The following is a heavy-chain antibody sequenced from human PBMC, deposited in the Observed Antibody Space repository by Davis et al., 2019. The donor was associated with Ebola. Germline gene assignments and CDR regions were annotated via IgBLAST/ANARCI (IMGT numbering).Heavy chain of an antibody. D-gene: IGHD2-15*01. CDR1: GFTFSSYS. CDR3: ARGYCSGGNCYWAFDY. V-gene: IGHV3-21*01. CDR2: ISSSGHM. J-gene: IGHJ4*02. Sequence: GESLKISCAASGFTFSSYSLNWVRQAPGKGLEWVSSISSSGHMFYADSLKGRFTISRDSAKNSLYLQMDSLRVEDTAVYYCARGYCSGGNCYWAFDYWGQGTLVTVSS.